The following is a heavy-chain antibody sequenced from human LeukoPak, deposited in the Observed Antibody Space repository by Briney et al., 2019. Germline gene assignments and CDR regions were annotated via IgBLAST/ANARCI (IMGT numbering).Heavy chain of an antibody. D-gene: IGHD1-1*01. V-gene: IGHV4-30-2*01. Sequence: SETLSLTCAVSGGSISSGGYSWSWIRQPPGKGLEWIGYIYHSGSTYYNPSLKSRVTISVDRSKNQFSLKLSSVTAADTAVYYCARGYNWNDVPPGYNWFDPWGQGTLVTVSS. CDR3: ARGYNWNDVPPGYNWFDP. CDR2: IYHSGST. CDR1: GGSISSGGYS. J-gene: IGHJ5*02.